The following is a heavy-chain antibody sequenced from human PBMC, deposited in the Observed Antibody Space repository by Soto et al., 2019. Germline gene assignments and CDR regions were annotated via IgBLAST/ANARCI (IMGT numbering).Heavy chain of an antibody. D-gene: IGHD3-10*01. Sequence: HPXVSLRLSCAASGFTFSSYAMSWARQAPGKGLEWVSAISGSGGSTYYADSVKGRFTISRDNSKNTLYLQMNSLRAEDTAVYYCAKDLRDYYGSGSYSLYYYYGMDVWAQGTTVTVSS. CDR1: GFTFSSYA. CDR2: ISGSGGST. CDR3: AKDLRDYYGSGSYSLYYYYGMDV. J-gene: IGHJ6*02. V-gene: IGHV3-23*01.